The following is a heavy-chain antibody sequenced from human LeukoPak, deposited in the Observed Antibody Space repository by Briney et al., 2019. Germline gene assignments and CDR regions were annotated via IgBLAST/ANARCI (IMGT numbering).Heavy chain of an antibody. J-gene: IGHJ5*02. Sequence: GASVKVSCRASGYTFTRNTITWVRQAPGQGLEWMGYITGYSAKTNYAQIFQGRVTLTTDTSTSTAYMELRRLTSDDTAVYYCARGRGIKAAAGNNWFDPWGQGTLVTVSS. CDR1: GYTFTRNT. CDR2: ITGYSAKT. CDR3: ARGRGIKAAAGNNWFDP. V-gene: IGHV1-18*01. D-gene: IGHD6-13*01.